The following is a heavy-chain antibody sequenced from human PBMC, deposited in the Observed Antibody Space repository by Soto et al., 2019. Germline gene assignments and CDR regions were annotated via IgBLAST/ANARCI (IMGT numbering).Heavy chain of an antibody. J-gene: IGHJ4*02. V-gene: IGHV4-61*01. CDR3: ARDRVRSSSWYGYFDY. CDR1: GGSISSSSYY. CDR2: IYYSGST. D-gene: IGHD6-13*01. Sequence: PSETLSLTCTVSGGSISSSSYYWGWIRQPPGKGLEWIGYIYYSGSTNYNPSLKSRVTISVDTSKNQFSLKLSSVTAADTAVYYCARDRVRSSSWYGYFDYWGQGTLVTVSS.